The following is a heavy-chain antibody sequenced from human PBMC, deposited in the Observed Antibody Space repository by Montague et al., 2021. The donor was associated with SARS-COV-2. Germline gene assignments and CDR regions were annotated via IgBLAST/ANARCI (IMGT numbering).Heavy chain of an antibody. CDR2: IHYSGIN. CDR3: ARRLAISGPAAGSDY. CDR1: GDSISSGYFY. V-gene: IGHV4-39*01. J-gene: IGHJ4*02. D-gene: IGHD2-2*01. Sequence: SETLSLTCTVSGDSISSGYFYWGWIRQPPGKGLEWVGNIHYSGINYYNPSLKSRVTISVDTYRNQLSLKLSSVTAADTAIYYCARRLAISGPAAGSDYWGQGTLVTVSS.